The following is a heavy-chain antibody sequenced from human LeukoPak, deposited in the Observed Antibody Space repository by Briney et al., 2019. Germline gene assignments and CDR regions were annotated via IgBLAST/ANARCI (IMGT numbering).Heavy chain of an antibody. Sequence: SVKVSCKASGGPFRSYTINWVRQAPGQGLEWMGGIISIFDSPNYAQKFQGRLTITADESTSTAYMELSSLRSDDTAVFYCSRDGWVGYSGSYRDYWGQGTLVTVSS. D-gene: IGHD5-24*01. V-gene: IGHV1-69*01. J-gene: IGHJ4*02. CDR2: IISIFDSP. CDR3: SRDGWVGYSGSYRDY. CDR1: GGPFRSYT.